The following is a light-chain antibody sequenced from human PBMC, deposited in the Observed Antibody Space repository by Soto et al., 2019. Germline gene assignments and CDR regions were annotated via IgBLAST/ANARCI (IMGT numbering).Light chain of an antibody. J-gene: IGKJ1*01. CDR1: QSISGY. Sequence: DIQMTQSPSSLSASVGDRVTITCRASQSISGYLNWYQQKPGKAPKLLIYAASSLQSGVPSRFSGSESGTDFTLTISSLQPEDFATYYCQQTYSAPRTFGQGTKVEVK. CDR3: QQTYSAPRT. V-gene: IGKV1-39*01. CDR2: AAS.